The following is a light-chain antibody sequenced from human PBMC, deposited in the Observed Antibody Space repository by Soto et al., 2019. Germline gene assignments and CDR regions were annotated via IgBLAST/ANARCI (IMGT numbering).Light chain of an antibody. Sequence: EVVLTQSPGTLSLSPRERATLSCRASQSVSNNYLAWYQHKPGQAPRLLIYGASNRAPGIPDRFSGSGSGPDFTLTISRLEPEDLAVYYWQQYAASPRTFGQGTLVEVK. CDR2: GAS. CDR3: QQYAASPRT. J-gene: IGKJ1*01. V-gene: IGKV3-20*01. CDR1: QSVSNNY.